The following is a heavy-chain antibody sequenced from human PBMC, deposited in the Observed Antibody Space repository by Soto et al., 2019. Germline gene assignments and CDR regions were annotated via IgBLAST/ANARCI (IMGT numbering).Heavy chain of an antibody. D-gene: IGHD1-26*01. J-gene: IGHJ6*02. Sequence: QVQLVESGGGVVQPGRSLRLSCAASGFTFSSYAMHWVRQAPGKGLEWVAVISYDGSNKYYADSVKGRFTISRDNSKNTLYLQMNRLRAEDTAVYYWARDSRPVGATYYYYYGMDVWGQGTTVTVSS. V-gene: IGHV3-30-3*01. CDR1: GFTFSSYA. CDR3: ARDSRPVGATYYYYYGMDV. CDR2: ISYDGSNK.